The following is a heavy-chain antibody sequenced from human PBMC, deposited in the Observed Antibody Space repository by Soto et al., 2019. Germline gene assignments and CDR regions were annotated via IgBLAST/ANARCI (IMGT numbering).Heavy chain of an antibody. Sequence: PSETLSLTCTVSGGSIRSYFWSWIRQAPGKKLEWLGYVYHNGNTNYNPSLRSRLTLSVDTSTNRLSLNLKSVTAADAAVYYCEVPGPARLSGPGALV. CDR3: EVPGPARL. V-gene: IGHV4-59*01. CDR1: GGSIRSYF. CDR2: VYHNGNT. D-gene: IGHD6-6*01. J-gene: IGHJ2*01.